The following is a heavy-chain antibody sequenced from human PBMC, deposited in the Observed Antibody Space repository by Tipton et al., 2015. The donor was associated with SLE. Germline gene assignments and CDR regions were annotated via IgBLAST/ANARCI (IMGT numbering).Heavy chain of an antibody. CDR3: AREWDP. CDR2: IYTSGST. CDR1: GGSISSGSYY. J-gene: IGHJ5*02. V-gene: IGHV4-61*02. Sequence: TLSLTCTVSGGSISSGSYYWSWIRQPAGKGLEWIGRIYTSGSTNYNPSLKSRVTIPVDTSKNQFSLKLSSVTAADTAVYYCAREWDPWGQGTLVTVSS.